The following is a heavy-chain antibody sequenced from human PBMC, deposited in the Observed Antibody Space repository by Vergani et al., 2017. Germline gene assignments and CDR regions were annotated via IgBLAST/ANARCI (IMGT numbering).Heavy chain of an antibody. D-gene: IGHD4-17*01. CDR2: INHSGST. CDR1: GGSFSGYY. V-gene: IGHV4-34*01. CDR3: ARTRRGTVTTNYYYYMDV. Sequence: QVQLQQWGAGLLKPSETLSLTCAVYGGSFSGYYWSWIRQPPGKGLEWIGEINHSGSTNYNPSLKSRVTISVDTSKNHLSLKLSSVPAADTAVYYCARTRRGTVTTNYYYYMDVWGIGTTVTVSS. J-gene: IGHJ6*03.